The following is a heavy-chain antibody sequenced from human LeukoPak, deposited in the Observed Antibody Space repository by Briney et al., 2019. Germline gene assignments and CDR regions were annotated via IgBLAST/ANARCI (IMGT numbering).Heavy chain of an antibody. V-gene: IGHV4-59*01. CDR1: GGSISSYY. D-gene: IGHD6-13*01. CDR2: IFKGGRT. Sequence: PSETLSLTCTVSGGSISSYYWSWIRQPPGKGLEWIGYIFKGGRTNYNPSLMSRVTMSVDTSRDQFSLRLSSVTAADTAIYYCASRPAGSTWYGVFDYWSQGTLVTVSS. CDR3: ASRPAGSTWYGVFDY. J-gene: IGHJ4*02.